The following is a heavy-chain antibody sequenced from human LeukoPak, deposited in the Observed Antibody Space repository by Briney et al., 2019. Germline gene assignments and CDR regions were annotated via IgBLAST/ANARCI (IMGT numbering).Heavy chain of an antibody. CDR3: ARAKPKNMVRGLIMRRESRYYFDY. CDR2: IYSGGST. D-gene: IGHD3-10*01. V-gene: IGHV3-53*01. J-gene: IGHJ4*02. CDR1: GLTFSSYS. Sequence: PGGSLRLSCAASGLTFSSYSMNWVRQAPGKGLEWVSVIYSGGSTYYADSVKGRFTISRDNSKSTLYIQMNSLRAEDTAVYYCARAKPKNMVRGLIMRRESRYYFDYWGQGTLVTVSS.